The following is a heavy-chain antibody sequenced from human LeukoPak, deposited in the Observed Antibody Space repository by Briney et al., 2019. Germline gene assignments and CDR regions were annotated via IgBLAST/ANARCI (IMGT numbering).Heavy chain of an antibody. CDR2: IYPGDSDT. V-gene: IGHV5-51*01. D-gene: IGHD2-2*01. J-gene: IGHJ4*02. Sequence: NTGESLKISCKGSEFSLISYWIDWVRQMPGKGLEWMGIIYPGDSDTRYSPSFQGQVTISADKSISTAYLQWSSLKASDTPMYYCARSSPNCSSTSCPFDYWGQGTLVTVSS. CDR3: ARSSPNCSSTSCPFDY. CDR1: EFSLISYW.